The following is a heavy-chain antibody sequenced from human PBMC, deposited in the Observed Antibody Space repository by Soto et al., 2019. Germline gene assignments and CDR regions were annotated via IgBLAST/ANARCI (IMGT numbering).Heavy chain of an antibody. D-gene: IGHD3-10*01. CDR3: AKVGVSGSGSRAFDI. CDR1: GFTFSSYA. J-gene: IGHJ3*02. CDR2: ISGSGGST. V-gene: IGHV3-23*01. Sequence: GGSLRLSCAASGFTFSSYAMSWVRQAPGKGLEWISAISGSGGSTYYADSVKGRFTISRDNSKNTLYLQMNSLRAEDTAVYYRAKVGVSGSGSRAFDIWGQGTMVTVSS.